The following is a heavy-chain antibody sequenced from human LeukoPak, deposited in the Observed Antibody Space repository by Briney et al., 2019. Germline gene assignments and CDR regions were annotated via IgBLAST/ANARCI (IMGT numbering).Heavy chain of an antibody. Sequence: GGALRLSCAASGFTFSSFWMHWVRQAPGKGLVWVSRVNGDGSSTTYADSVNGRFTISRDSAKNTAYLQMNSLRAEDTAVYYCARPQHGDLYAFDIWGHGTMVTVSS. CDR1: GFTFSSFW. D-gene: IGHD4-17*01. CDR3: ARPQHGDLYAFDI. J-gene: IGHJ3*02. V-gene: IGHV3-74*01. CDR2: VNGDGSST.